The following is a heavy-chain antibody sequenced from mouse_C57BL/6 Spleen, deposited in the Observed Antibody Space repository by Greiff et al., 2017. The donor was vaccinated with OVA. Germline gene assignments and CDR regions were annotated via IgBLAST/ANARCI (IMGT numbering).Heavy chain of an antibody. V-gene: IGHV5-6*01. D-gene: IGHD4-1*01. J-gene: IGHJ4*01. CDR3: ARQENWDDAMDY. Sequence: EVHLVESGGDLVKPGGSLKLSCAASGFTFSSYGMSWVRQTPDKRLEWVATISSGGSYTYYPDSVKGRFTISRDNAKNTLYLQMSSLKSEDTAMYYCARQENWDDAMDYWGQGTSVTVSS. CDR2: ISSGGSYT. CDR1: GFTFSSYG.